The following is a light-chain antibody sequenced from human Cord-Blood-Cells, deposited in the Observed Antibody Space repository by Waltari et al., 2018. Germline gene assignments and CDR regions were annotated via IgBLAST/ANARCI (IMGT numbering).Light chain of an antibody. V-gene: IGKV1-9*01. CDR2: AAS. J-gene: IGKJ4*01. Sequence: DIQLTQSPSFLSASVGDRVTITCRASQGISSYLAWYQQKPGKAPKLLISAASTLQSGVPSRFSGSGSGTEFTLTISSLQPEDFATYYCQQLNSYPQTFGGGTKVEIK. CDR3: QQLNSYPQT. CDR1: QGISSY.